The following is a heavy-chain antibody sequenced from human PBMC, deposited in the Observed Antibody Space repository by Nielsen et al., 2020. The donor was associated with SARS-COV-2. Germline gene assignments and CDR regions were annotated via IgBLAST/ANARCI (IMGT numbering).Heavy chain of an antibody. J-gene: IGHJ6*02. D-gene: IGHD6-6*01. Sequence: SVKVSCKASGYTFTGYYMHWVRQAPGQGLEWMGGIIPIFGTANYAQKFQGRVTITADESTSTAYMELSSLRSEDTAVYYCARDKGYSSSSGGDYYYGMDVWGQGTTVTVSS. V-gene: IGHV1-69*13. CDR2: IIPIFGTA. CDR3: ARDKGYSSSSGGDYYYGMDV. CDR1: GYTFTGYY.